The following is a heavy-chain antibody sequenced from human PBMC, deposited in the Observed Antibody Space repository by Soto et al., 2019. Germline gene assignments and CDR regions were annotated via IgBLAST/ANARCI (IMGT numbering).Heavy chain of an antibody. V-gene: IGHV4-59*01. CDR1: CCSMSSYY. Sequence: SGTLSLTCTVPCCSMSSYYWTWVSQPPGKGLEWIAYIYNSGSTKYNPSLRSRVTISVDTSKNQFSLKLTSVTAADTAVYFCARENITAIDRYYFYGMDVWGRGTTVTVSS. D-gene: IGHD6-13*01. J-gene: IGHJ6*02. CDR3: ARENITAIDRYYFYGMDV. CDR2: IYNSGST.